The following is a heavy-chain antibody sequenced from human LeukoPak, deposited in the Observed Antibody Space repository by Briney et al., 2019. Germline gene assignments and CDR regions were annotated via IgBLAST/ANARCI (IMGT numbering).Heavy chain of an antibody. CDR3: ARDRVGGAVGKGFDY. CDR1: GYTFTSYA. V-gene: IGHV1-3*01. D-gene: IGHD1-26*01. CDR2: INAGNGNT. Sequence: ASVKVSCKASGYTFTSYAMHWVRQAPGQRLEWMGWINAGNGNTKYSQKFQGRVTITRDTSASTAYMELSSLRSEDTAVYYCARDRVGGAVGKGFDYWGQGTLVTVSS. J-gene: IGHJ4*02.